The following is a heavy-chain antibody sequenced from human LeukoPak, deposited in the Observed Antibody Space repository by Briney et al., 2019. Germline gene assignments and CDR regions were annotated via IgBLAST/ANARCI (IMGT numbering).Heavy chain of an antibody. V-gene: IGHV1-69*05. CDR2: IIPIFGTA. CDR1: GGTFSSYA. J-gene: IGHJ6*03. CDR3: ARALAGSSSFFPRDRGYYYYYYTDV. D-gene: IGHD6-6*01. Sequence: ASVKVSCKASGGTFSSYAISWVRQAPGQGLEWMGGIIPIFGTANYARKFQGRVTITTDESTSTAYMELSSLRSEDTAVYYCARALAGSSSFFPRDRGYYYYYYTDVWGKGTTVTVSS.